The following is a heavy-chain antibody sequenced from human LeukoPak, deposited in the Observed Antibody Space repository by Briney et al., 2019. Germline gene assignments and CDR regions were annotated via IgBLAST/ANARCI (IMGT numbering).Heavy chain of an antibody. D-gene: IGHD2-2*01. CDR3: ARENCSSTTCYGGPLDY. V-gene: IGHV1-46*01. Sequence: ASVKVSCKAYGYSFTSYSISWVRQAPGQGLEWMGILNPSGGSTSYAQKFQGRVTMTRDMSTSTVYMELSSLRSEDTAVYYCARENCSSTTCYGGPLDYWGQGTLVTVSS. J-gene: IGHJ4*02. CDR2: LNPSGGST. CDR1: GYSFTSYS.